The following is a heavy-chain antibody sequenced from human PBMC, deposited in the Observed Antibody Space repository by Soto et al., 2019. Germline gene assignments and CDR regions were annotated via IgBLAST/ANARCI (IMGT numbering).Heavy chain of an antibody. J-gene: IGHJ4*02. CDR3: VRSDFWSGYFGY. CDR2: INHSGST. Sequence: SETLSLTCAVYGGSFSGYYWSWIRQPPGKGLEWIGEINHSGSTNYNPSLKSRVTISVDTSKNQFSLKLSSVTAADTAVYYCVRSDFWSGYFGYWGQGTLVTVSS. CDR1: GGSFSGYY. V-gene: IGHV4-34*01. D-gene: IGHD3-3*01.